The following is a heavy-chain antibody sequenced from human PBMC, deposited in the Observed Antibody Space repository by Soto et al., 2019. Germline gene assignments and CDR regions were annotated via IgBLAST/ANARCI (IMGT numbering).Heavy chain of an antibody. J-gene: IGHJ6*02. CDR1: AGSLSPGGYS. CDR2: IYSSENT. V-gene: IGHV4-30-2*03. CDR3: ARDIMGTNYYYYGMDV. D-gene: IGHD5-12*01. Sequence: SETLSLPYAVSAGSLSPGGYSCSWIRQPPGKGLEWIGTIYSSENTYYNPSLLSRVTISVDTSKNEFSLRLSSVTAADTAVYYCARDIMGTNYYYYGMDVWCQGTTVT.